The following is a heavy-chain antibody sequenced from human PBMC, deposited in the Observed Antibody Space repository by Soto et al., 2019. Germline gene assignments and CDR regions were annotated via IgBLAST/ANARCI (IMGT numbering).Heavy chain of an antibody. CDR1: GYTFTGYY. Sequence: ASVKVSCKASGYTFTGYYMHWVRQAPGQGLEWMGWINPNSGGTNYAQKFQGWVTMTRDTSISTAYMELSRLRSDDTAVYYCARGAGTFHYYYHYGLDVSSQRTTVTVSS. CDR2: INPNSGGT. J-gene: IGHJ6*02. V-gene: IGHV1-2*04. D-gene: IGHD6-19*01. CDR3: ARGAGTFHYYYHYGLDV.